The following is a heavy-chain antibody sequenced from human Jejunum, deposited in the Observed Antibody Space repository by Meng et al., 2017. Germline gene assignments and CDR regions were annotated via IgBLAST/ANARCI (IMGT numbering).Heavy chain of an antibody. CDR3: SRSYGSEKILDY. Sequence: GGSLRLSCAGSGFTFSTYWMHWVRQGPGKGLVWVSHINTAGTTTTYADSVKGRFTISRDNAKNTLYLQMDSLRAEDTAVYYCSRSYGSEKILDYWGQGTLVPSPQ. CDR1: GFTFSTYW. CDR2: INTAGTTT. D-gene: IGHD3-10*01. J-gene: IGHJ4*02. V-gene: IGHV3-74*01.